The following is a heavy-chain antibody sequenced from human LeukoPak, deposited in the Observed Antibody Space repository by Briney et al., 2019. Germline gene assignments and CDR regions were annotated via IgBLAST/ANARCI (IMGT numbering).Heavy chain of an antibody. CDR3: AKDEIVGTTGGPDY. Sequence: GGSLRLSCAASGFTFSSYAMSWVRQAPGKGLEWVSGISGSGDNTYYADSVKGRFTISRDNSKNTLYLQMNSLRAEDTAVYYCAKDEIVGTTGGPDYWGQGTLVIVSS. V-gene: IGHV3-23*01. D-gene: IGHD1-26*01. J-gene: IGHJ4*02. CDR2: ISGSGDNT. CDR1: GFTFSSYA.